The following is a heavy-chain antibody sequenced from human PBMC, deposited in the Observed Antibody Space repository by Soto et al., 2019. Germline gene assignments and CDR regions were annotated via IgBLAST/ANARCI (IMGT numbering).Heavy chain of an antibody. J-gene: IGHJ6*03. Sequence: EVQLVESGGGLVQPGGSLRLSCATSGFILSDCAMNWVRQAPGKGLELVSYISSSSSVIDYADSVKGRFTVSRDNARHSLYLQMNSMRVADTAVYSCARDLIWGSNWYYSMHVWGKGTTVTVSS. CDR3: ARDLIWGSNWYYSMHV. V-gene: IGHV3-48*01. D-gene: IGHD7-27*01. CDR2: ISSSSSVI. CDR1: GFILSDCA.